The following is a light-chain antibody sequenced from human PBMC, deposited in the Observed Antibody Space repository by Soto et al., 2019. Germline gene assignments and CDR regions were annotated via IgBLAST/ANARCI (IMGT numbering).Light chain of an antibody. CDR2: AAS. CDR3: QQSYSTPLT. J-gene: IGKJ4*01. CDR1: QNINNY. Sequence: DIPMTQSPSSLSASVGDRVTITCRASQNINNYLNWYQQKPGKAPKLLIYAASNLQSGVPSSFSGSGSGTDFTLTISSLQPEDFATYYCQQSYSTPLTFGGGTEVEI. V-gene: IGKV1-39*01.